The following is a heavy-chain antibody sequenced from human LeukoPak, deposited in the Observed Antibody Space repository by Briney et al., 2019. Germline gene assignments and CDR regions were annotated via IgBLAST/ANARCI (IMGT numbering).Heavy chain of an antibody. CDR3: ARDPLGPPSYFPFDP. Sequence: SETLSLTCAVYGGSFSGYYWSWIRQPPGKGLEWIGEINHSGSTNYNPSLKSRVTISVDTSKNQFSLKLSSVTAADTAVYYWARDPLGPPSYFPFDPWGQGTLVTVSS. CDR2: INHSGST. CDR1: GGSFSGYY. D-gene: IGHD3-10*01. V-gene: IGHV4-34*01. J-gene: IGHJ5*02.